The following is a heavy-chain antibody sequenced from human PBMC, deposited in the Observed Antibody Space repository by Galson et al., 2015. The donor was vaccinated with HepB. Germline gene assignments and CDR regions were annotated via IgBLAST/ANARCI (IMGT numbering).Heavy chain of an antibody. CDR2: INPNSGAT. J-gene: IGHJ4*02. CDR1: GYTFTGYY. D-gene: IGHD1-14*01. CDR3: TRGRTLETTPSLGGY. V-gene: IGHV1-2*02. Sequence: SVKVSCKASGYTFTGYYMHWVRQAPGQGLEWMGLINPNSGATSYAQKFQDRVTMTRDTSISTAYLELNRLTSDDTAVYYCTRGRTLETTPSLGGYWGRGTLVTVSS.